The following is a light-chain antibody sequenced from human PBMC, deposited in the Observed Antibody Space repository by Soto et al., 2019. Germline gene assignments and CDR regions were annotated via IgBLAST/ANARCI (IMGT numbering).Light chain of an antibody. CDR3: QQYSSCPWT. V-gene: IGKV1-5*03. Sequence: DFKVNRPKSTLSAXVGDXVTIXXRASQSISSWLAWYEEEPGKSGELVICHGCTLECGDASTFGSSGYETEFTLTITPLQTADFATYYCQQYSSCPWTFGQGTKVDIK. CDR2: HGC. CDR1: QSISSW. J-gene: IGKJ1*01.